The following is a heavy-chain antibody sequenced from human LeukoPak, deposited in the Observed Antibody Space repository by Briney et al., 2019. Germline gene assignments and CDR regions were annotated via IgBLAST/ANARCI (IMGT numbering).Heavy chain of an antibody. D-gene: IGHD6-13*01. CDR1: GFTFSNYG. J-gene: IGHJ4*02. CDR3: AKEKGEGTAYPLWDY. Sequence: GGSLRLSCAASGFTFSNYGMHWVRQSPGKGLEWVAIIAYDGSNKYYADSVMGRFTISRDNSKKTLYLQMNNLRAEDTAVYYCAKEKGEGTAYPLWDYWGQGTLVTVSS. V-gene: IGHV3-30*18. CDR2: IAYDGSNK.